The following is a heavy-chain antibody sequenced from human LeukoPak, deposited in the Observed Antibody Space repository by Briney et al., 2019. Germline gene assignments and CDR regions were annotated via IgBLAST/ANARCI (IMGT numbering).Heavy chain of an antibody. V-gene: IGHV3-23*01. CDR1: GFTFSSYA. D-gene: IGHD3-10*01. CDR3: AKVISYGSDGFDY. CDR2: ISGSGGST. J-gene: IGHJ4*02. Sequence: TGGSLRLSCAASGFTFSSYAMSWVRQAPGKGLEWVSAISGSGGSTYYADSVKGRFTISRNNSKNTLYLQMNSLRAEDTAVYYCAKVISYGSDGFDYWGQGTLVTVSS.